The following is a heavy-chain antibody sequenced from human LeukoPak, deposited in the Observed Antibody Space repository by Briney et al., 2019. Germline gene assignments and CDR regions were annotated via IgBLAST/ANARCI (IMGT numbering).Heavy chain of an antibody. V-gene: IGHV3-21*01. D-gene: IGHD3-3*01. CDR3: ARAYITIDDDHHPDY. Sequence: KTGGSLRLSCAASGFTFRSYAMNWVRQAPGKGLEWVSSISGSSSFIYYADPVKGRFTISRDNAKNSLYLQMNSLRAEDTAVYYCARAYITIDDDHHPDYWGQGTLVTVSS. CDR2: ISGSSSFI. J-gene: IGHJ4*02. CDR1: GFTFRSYA.